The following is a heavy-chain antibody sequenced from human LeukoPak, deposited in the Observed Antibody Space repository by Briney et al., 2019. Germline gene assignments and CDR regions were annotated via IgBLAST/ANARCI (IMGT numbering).Heavy chain of an antibody. D-gene: IGHD3-22*01. CDR1: GGTFSSYA. V-gene: IGHV3-23*01. CDR2: ISGSGGST. Sequence: SCKASGGTFSSYAMSWVRQAPGKGLEWVSAISGSGGSTYYADSVKGRFTISRDNSKNTLYLQMNSLRAEDTAVYYCAKTTLNAVITTWSGDYWGQGTLVTVSS. CDR3: AKTTLNAVITTWSGDY. J-gene: IGHJ4*02.